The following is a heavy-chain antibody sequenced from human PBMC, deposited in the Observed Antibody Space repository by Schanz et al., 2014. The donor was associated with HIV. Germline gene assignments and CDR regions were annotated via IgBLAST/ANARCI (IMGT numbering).Heavy chain of an antibody. J-gene: IGHJ4*02. CDR1: GYTFTGYY. D-gene: IGHD3-10*01. CDR2: IIPVFGTT. V-gene: IGHV1-69*06. CDR3: VKGYFYGTDSDLDY. Sequence: QVQLVQSGAEVKKPGASVKVSCKASGYTFTGYYLHWIRQAPGQGLEWMGGIIPVFGTTNYAQKFQGRVTITADKSTSTAYMELSSLRSEDTALYYCVKGYFYGTDSDLDYWGQGVLVTVSS.